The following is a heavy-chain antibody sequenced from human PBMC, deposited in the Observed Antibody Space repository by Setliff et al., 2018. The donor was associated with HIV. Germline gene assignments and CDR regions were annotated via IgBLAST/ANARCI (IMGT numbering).Heavy chain of an antibody. CDR2: IDWDDDK. CDR1: GFSLSTSGMR. D-gene: IGHD3-10*01. V-gene: IGHV2-70*04. CDR3: ARGPYGPPDAFDI. Sequence: SGPTLVNPTQTLTLTCTFSGFSLSTSGMRVTWIRQPPGKALEWLARIDWDDDKFYSTSLKTRPTISKDTSKNQVVLTMTNMDPVDTATYYCARGPYGPPDAFDIWGQGTMVTVSS. J-gene: IGHJ3*02.